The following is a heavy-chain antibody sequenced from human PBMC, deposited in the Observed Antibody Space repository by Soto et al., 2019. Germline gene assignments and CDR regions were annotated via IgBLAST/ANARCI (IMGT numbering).Heavy chain of an antibody. J-gene: IGHJ4*02. CDR1: GYTFTSYG. Sequence: VASVKVSCKASGYTFTSYGISWVRQAPGQGLEWMGWISAYNGNTNYAQKLQGRVTMTTDTSTSTAYMELRSLRSDDTAVYYCARDRPGLAGYPLNFDYWGQGTLVTVSS. D-gene: IGHD6-13*01. CDR2: ISAYNGNT. V-gene: IGHV1-18*04. CDR3: ARDRPGLAGYPLNFDY.